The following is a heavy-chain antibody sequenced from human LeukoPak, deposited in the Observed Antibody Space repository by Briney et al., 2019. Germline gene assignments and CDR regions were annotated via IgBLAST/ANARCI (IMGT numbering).Heavy chain of an antibody. Sequence: PGGSLRLSCAASGFTFSSYWMHWVRQAPGKGLVWVSRINSDGSSTSYADSVKGRFTISRDNAKNTLYLQMNSLRAEDTAVYYCAREPRYCSSTSCQMGAFDIWGQGTMVTVSS. D-gene: IGHD2-2*01. J-gene: IGHJ3*02. CDR2: INSDGSST. V-gene: IGHV3-74*01. CDR1: GFTFSSYW. CDR3: AREPRYCSSTSCQMGAFDI.